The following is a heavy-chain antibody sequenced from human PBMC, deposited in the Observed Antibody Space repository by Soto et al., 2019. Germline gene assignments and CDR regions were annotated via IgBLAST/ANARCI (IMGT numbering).Heavy chain of an antibody. CDR1: GGSISSYY. CDR2: IYYSGST. D-gene: IGHD1-26*01. J-gene: IGHJ4*02. CDR3: VKHGPSGTYSASFES. Sequence: PSETLSLTCTVSGGSISSYYWSWIRPPPGKGLEWIGYIYYSGSTNYNPSLKSRVTISVDTSKNQFSLKLNSVSAADTAVYYCVKHGPSGTYSASFESWGQGNPVTVSS. V-gene: IGHV4-59*08.